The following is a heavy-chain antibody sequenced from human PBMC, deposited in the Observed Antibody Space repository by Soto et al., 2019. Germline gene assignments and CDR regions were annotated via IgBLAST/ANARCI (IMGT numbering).Heavy chain of an antibody. CDR2: LSGSGGST. D-gene: IGHD6-19*01. V-gene: IGHV3-23*01. CDR3: ARVSAGWHYFDY. J-gene: IGHJ4*02. Sequence: PGGSLRLSCAASGFTFTSYEMSWVRQAPGKGLEWVSGLSGSGGSTYYADSVKGRFTISRDNTKNSLFLQMNSLRAEDTALYYCARVSAGWHYFDYWGQGTPVTVSS. CDR1: GFTFTSYE.